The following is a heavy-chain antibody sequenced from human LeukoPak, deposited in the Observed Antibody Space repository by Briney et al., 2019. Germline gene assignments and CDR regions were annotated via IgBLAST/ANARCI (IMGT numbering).Heavy chain of an antibody. CDR3: ASAGVYCRTTDCYAFDI. D-gene: IGHD1-14*01. CDR1: SFSFDSHS. V-gene: IGHV3-21*01. Sequence: GGSLRLSCTASSFSFDSHSMNWVRQAPGKGLQWVSSISSDSHHIYYADSVKGRFTSSRDNAKNLVFLQMDSLRAEDTAVYYCASAGVYCRTTDCYAFDIWGQGTLVSVSS. CDR2: ISSDSHHI. J-gene: IGHJ3*02.